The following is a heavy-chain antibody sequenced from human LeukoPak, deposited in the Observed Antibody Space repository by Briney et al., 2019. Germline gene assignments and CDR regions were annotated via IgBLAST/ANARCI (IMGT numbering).Heavy chain of an antibody. D-gene: IGHD4-23*01. CDR1: GFTFSNYA. CDR3: AKNYGGNPFDY. CDR2: IGGSGGST. V-gene: IGHV3-23*01. Sequence: GGSLRLSCAASGFTFSNYAMSWVRQAPGKGLEWVSAIGGSGGSTYCADSVKGRFTISRDNSKNTLYLQMNSLRAEDTAVYYCAKNYGGNPFDYWGQGTLVTVSS. J-gene: IGHJ4*02.